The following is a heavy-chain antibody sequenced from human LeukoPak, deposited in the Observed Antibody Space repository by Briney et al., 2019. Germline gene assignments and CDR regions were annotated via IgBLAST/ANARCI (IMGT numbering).Heavy chain of an antibody. V-gene: IGHV1-2*04. D-gene: IGHD6-13*01. Sequence: ASVKVSCKASGYTFTGYYMHWVRQAPGPGLEWMGWINTNSGGTNYAQKFQGWVTMTRDTSISTAYMELSRLRSDDTAVYYCARGFLGGESSSWYLFDYWGQGTLVTVSS. CDR1: GYTFTGYY. J-gene: IGHJ4*02. CDR3: ARGFLGGESSSWYLFDY. CDR2: INTNSGGT.